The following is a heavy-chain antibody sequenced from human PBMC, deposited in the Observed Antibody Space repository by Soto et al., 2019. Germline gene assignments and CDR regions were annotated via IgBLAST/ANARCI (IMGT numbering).Heavy chain of an antibody. CDR2: INYSGST. CDR3: ARGNFWSGYHYGMDV. D-gene: IGHD3-3*01. CDR1: GGSISHFF. J-gene: IGHJ6*02. Sequence: SETLSLTCTVSGGSISHFFWSWIRQPPGKGLEWITYINYSGSTNNNPSLENRVTISVDTSKNQFSLRLSSVTAADTAVYYCARGNFWSGYHYGMDVWGQGTTVTVSS. V-gene: IGHV4-59*01.